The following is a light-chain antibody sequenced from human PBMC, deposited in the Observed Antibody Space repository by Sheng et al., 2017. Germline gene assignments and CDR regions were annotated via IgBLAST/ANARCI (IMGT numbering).Light chain of an antibody. V-gene: IGKV3-20*01. CDR2: GAA. Sequence: EIVLTQSPATLSLSPGERATLSCRASQSVSSYLAWYQQKPGQAPRLLILGAANRATGIPDRFSGSGSATDFTLTINRLEAEDFAVYYCQQYGDLPWTFGPRDQGGNQ. CDR3: QQYGDLPWT. J-gene: IGKJ1*01. CDR1: QSVSSY.